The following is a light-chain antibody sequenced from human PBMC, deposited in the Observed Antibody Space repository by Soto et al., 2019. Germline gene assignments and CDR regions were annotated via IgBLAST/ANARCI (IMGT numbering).Light chain of an antibody. Sequence: QSALTQPPSVSGSPVQSVTISCTGTSSDVGRYDRVSWYQQSPGTAPKLIIYEVTNRPSGVPDRFSGSKSGNTASLTISGLQAEDEADFYCSSYTSSSRYIFGTGTKLTVL. CDR1: SSDVGRYDR. V-gene: IGLV2-18*02. J-gene: IGLJ1*01. CDR2: EVT. CDR3: SSYTSSSRYI.